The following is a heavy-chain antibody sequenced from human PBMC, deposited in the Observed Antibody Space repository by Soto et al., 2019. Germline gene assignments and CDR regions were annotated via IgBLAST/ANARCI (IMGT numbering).Heavy chain of an antibody. Sequence: GASVKVSCKASGYTFTGYYMHWVRQAPGQGLEWMGWINPNSGGTNYAQKFQGRVTMTRDTSISTAYMELSRLRSDDTAVYYCARGGYSYGIYDAFDIWGQGTLVTLSS. CDR2: INPNSGGT. J-gene: IGHJ3*02. D-gene: IGHD5-18*01. CDR1: GYTFTGYY. CDR3: ARGGYSYGIYDAFDI. V-gene: IGHV1-2*02.